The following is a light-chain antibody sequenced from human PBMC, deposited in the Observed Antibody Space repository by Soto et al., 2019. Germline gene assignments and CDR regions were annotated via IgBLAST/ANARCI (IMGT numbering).Light chain of an antibody. J-gene: IGLJ1*01. CDR3: CSYATTRTYL. V-gene: IGLV2-23*02. CDR1: SSVVGSDNL. Sequence: QSVLTQPASVSGSPGQSITISCTGTSSVVGSDNLVSWYQHHAGKAPKLIIYEVNQRPSGVSNRFSGSKSGNTASLTISGLQAEDEADSFCCSYATTRTYLFGPWPK. CDR2: EVN.